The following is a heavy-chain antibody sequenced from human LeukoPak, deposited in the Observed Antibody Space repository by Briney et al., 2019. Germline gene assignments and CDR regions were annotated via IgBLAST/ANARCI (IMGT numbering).Heavy chain of an antibody. CDR2: IYSGGST. V-gene: IGHV3-66*01. Sequence: GGSPRLSCAASGFTVSSNYMSWVRQARGKGLEWVSVIYSGGSTYYADSVKGRFTISRDNSKNTLYLQMNSLRAEDTAVYYCATYNRQPAYYYYGMDVWGQGTTVTVSS. CDR1: GFTVSSNY. CDR3: ATYNRQPAYYYYGMDV. J-gene: IGHJ6*02. D-gene: IGHD1-14*01.